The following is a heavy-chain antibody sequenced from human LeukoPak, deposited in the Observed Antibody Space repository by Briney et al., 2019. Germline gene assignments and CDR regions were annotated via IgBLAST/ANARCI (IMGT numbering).Heavy chain of an antibody. J-gene: IGHJ3*02. CDR1: GFTFSSYG. Sequence: GGSLRLSCAASGFTFSSYGMPWVRQAPGKGLEWVAVISYDGSNKYYADSVKGRFTISRDNSKNTLYLQMNSLRAEDTAVYYCARESDSYYYDSSGSPDIWGQGTMVTVSS. D-gene: IGHD3-22*01. V-gene: IGHV3-30*03. CDR2: ISYDGSNK. CDR3: ARESDSYYYDSSGSPDI.